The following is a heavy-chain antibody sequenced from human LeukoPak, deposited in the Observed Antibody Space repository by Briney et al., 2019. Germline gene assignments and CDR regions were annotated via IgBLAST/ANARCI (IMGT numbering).Heavy chain of an antibody. J-gene: IGHJ6*03. CDR3: AIVYCGGDCYYSYYHMDV. Sequence: GASVKVSCKVSGYTLTELSMHWVRQAPGKGLEWMGGFDPEDGETIYAQKFQGRVTMTEDTSTDTAYMELSSLRSEDTAVYYCAIVYCGGDCYYSYYHMDVWGKGTTVTVS. V-gene: IGHV1-24*01. D-gene: IGHD2-21*01. CDR2: FDPEDGET. CDR1: GYTLTELS.